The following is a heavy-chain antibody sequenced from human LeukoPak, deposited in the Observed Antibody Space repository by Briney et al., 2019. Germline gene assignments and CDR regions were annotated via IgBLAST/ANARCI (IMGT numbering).Heavy chain of an antibody. CDR3: VRGSGGNGYGYWGDN. D-gene: IGHD5-12*01. Sequence: PGGSLRLSCAASGFTFSTYGMHWVRQAPGKGLEWVALIWFDGSKRYYGDSLKGRFTISRDNFRNTLYLQMNSLRAEDSAVYYCVRGSGGNGYGYWGDNWGQGTLVTVSS. J-gene: IGHJ4*02. CDR2: IWFDGSKR. CDR1: GFTFSTYG. V-gene: IGHV3-33*01.